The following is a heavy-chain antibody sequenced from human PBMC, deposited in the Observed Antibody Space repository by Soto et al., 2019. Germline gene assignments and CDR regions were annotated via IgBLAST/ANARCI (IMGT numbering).Heavy chain of an antibody. CDR3: ARGLGTNGLDV. J-gene: IGHJ6*02. CDR2: ISTYNGNT. Sequence: QVQLLQSGAEVKKPGASVKVSCKASGYRFTTYGITWVRLAPGQGLEWLGGISTYNGNTDYTQNLQDRVTLTTATSTSTAYMEVTSLTSDDTAVYYCARGLGTNGLDVWGQGTTVTVSS. CDR1: GYRFTTYG. D-gene: IGHD7-27*01. V-gene: IGHV1-18*04.